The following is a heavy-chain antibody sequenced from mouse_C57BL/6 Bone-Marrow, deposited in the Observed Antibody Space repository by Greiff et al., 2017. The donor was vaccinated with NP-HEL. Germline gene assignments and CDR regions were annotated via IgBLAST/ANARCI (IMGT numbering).Heavy chain of an antibody. Sequence: VQLQQSGPELVKPGASVKIPCKASGYTFTDYNMDWVKQSHGKSLEWIGDINPNNGGTIYNQKFKGKATLTVDKSSSTAYMELRSLTSEDTAVYYCARGVQLRPYYAMDYWGQGTSVTVSS. V-gene: IGHV1-18*01. CDR1: GYTFTDYN. CDR3: ARGVQLRPYYAMDY. CDR2: INPNNGGT. D-gene: IGHD3-2*02. J-gene: IGHJ4*01.